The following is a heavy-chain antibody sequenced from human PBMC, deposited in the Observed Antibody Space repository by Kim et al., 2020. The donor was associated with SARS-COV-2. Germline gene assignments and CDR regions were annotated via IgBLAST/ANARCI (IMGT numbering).Heavy chain of an antibody. CDR2: IIPIFGTA. CDR1: GGTFSSYA. D-gene: IGHD2-8*01. J-gene: IGHJ6*02. V-gene: IGHV1-69*13. Sequence: SVKVSCKASGGTFSSYAISWVRQAPGQGLEWMGGIIPIFGTANYAQKFQGRVTITADESTSTAYMELSSLRSEDTAVYYCAGGIVLMVYAADYYYGMDVWGQGTTVTVSS. CDR3: AGGIVLMVYAADYYYGMDV.